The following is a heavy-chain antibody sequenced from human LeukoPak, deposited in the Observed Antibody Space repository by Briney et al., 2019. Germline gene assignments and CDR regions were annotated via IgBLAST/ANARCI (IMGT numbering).Heavy chain of an antibody. V-gene: IGHV3-48*03. J-gene: IGHJ4*02. CDR2: ISRSGSTI. Sequence: QPGGSLRLSCAASGFTFSSYEMNWVRQAPGKGLEWVSYISRSGSTIYYADSVKGRFTISRDNAKNSLYLQMNSLRAEDTAVYYCARGDDYGVFDYWGQGTLVTVSS. CDR1: GFTFSSYE. CDR3: ARGDDYGVFDY. D-gene: IGHD4-17*01.